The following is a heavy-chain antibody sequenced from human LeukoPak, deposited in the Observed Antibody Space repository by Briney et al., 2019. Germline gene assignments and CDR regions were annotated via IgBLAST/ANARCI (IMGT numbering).Heavy chain of an antibody. V-gene: IGHV3-74*01. J-gene: IGHJ5*01. CDR2: ASSDGSIT. Sequence: PGGSLRLSCAASGFTFSNYWMYWVRQAPGKGLVWVSRASSDGSITTYADSVKGRFTISRDNAENTLCLQMNSLRAEDTGVYYCAPQQAYSPYNWFDPWGQGTLVTVSS. CDR3: APQQAYSPYNWFDP. D-gene: IGHD5-12*01. CDR1: GFTFSNYW.